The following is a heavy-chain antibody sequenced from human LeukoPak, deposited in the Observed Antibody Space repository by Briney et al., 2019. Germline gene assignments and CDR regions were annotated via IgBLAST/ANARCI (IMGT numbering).Heavy chain of an antibody. CDR1: GFTFSSYW. V-gene: IGHV3-7*01. Sequence: PGGSLRLSCAASGFTFSSYWMSLVRQAPGKGLEWVANIKQDGSEKYYVDSVKGRFTISRDNAKNSLYLQMNSLRAEDTAVYYCARTPGYCSSTSCYGLVFDYWGQGTLVTVSS. D-gene: IGHD2-2*01. CDR2: IKQDGSEK. J-gene: IGHJ4*02. CDR3: ARTPGYCSSTSCYGLVFDY.